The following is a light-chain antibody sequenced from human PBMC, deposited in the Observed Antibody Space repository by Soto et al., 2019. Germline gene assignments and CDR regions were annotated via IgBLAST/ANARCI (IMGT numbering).Light chain of an antibody. CDR2: EAS. CDR3: QKYNGTPRT. CDR1: QDISGH. Sequence: DIQVTQSPSSLSASVGDRVTITCRASQDISGHLAWYQQKPGKVPKLLIYEASTLQSRVPSRFSASGSGTYFTLTISSLQPEDLATYYCQKYNGTPRTFGQGAKVEVK. J-gene: IGKJ1*01. V-gene: IGKV1-27*01.